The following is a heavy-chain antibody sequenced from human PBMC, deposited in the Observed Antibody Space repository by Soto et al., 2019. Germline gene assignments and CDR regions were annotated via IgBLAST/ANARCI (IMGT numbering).Heavy chain of an antibody. CDR2: IKQDGSEK. V-gene: IGHV3-7*01. CDR3: ARGSQWLVH. D-gene: IGHD6-19*01. J-gene: IGHJ4*02. Sequence: EVQLVESGGGLVQPGGSLRLSCAASGFTFSTYWMRWVRQAPGKGLEWVANIKQDGSEKNYVDSVKGRFTISRDNSNNSLYLQMNSLRAEDTAVYYCARGSQWLVHWGQGTLVTVSS. CDR1: GFTFSTYW.